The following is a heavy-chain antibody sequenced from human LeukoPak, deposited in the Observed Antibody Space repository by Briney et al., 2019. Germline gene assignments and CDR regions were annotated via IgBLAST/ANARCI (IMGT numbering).Heavy chain of an antibody. CDR3: ARDRRDGHNYAQGFDY. J-gene: IGHJ4*02. V-gene: IGHV1-46*01. CDR2: INPSGGTT. D-gene: IGHD5-24*01. CDR1: GYTFTSYY. Sequence: ASVKVSCKASGYTFTSYYIHWVRQAPGQGLEWMGIINPSGGTTSYAQKFQGRVTMTRDTSTSTVYMELSSLRSEDTAVYYCARDRRDGHNYAQGFDYWGQGTLVTVSS.